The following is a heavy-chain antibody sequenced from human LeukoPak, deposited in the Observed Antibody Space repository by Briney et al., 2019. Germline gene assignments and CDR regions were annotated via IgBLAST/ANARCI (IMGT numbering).Heavy chain of an antibody. CDR1: GFTFSSYA. D-gene: IGHD4-17*01. CDR3: ASPTTELDNDVFDI. CDR2: ISYDGSNK. J-gene: IGHJ3*02. V-gene: IGHV3-30*04. Sequence: PGRSLRLSCAASGFTFSSYAMHWVRQAPGKGLEWVAVISYDGSNKYYADSVKGRFTISRDNSKNTLYLQMNSLRAEDTAVYYCASPTTELDNDVFDIWGQGTMVTVSS.